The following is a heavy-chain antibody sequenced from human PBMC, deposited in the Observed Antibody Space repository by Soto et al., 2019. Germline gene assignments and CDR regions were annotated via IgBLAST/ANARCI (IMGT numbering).Heavy chain of an antibody. V-gene: IGHV3-23*01. CDR3: AKWHTYNYDSLAFSGFDC. J-gene: IGHJ4*02. CDR2: ISGGDGSP. CDR1: GFPFISYA. D-gene: IGHD3-16*01. Sequence: PGGSLRLSCVSSGFPFISYAMTGVRQAPGKGLEWVSAISGGDGSPSYADSVKGRFTISRDNSKNTLYLHMNSLRADDTAAYYCAKWHTYNYDSLAFSGFDCWGQGTQVTVSS.